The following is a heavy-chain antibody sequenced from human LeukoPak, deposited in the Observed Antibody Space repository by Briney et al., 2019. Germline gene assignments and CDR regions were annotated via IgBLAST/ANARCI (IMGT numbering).Heavy chain of an antibody. CDR1: GDSISSSNYY. D-gene: IGHD3-3*01. CDR3: ARDRYYDFWGPSDYYYYGMDV. V-gene: IGHV4-39*07. Sequence: PSETLSLTCTVSGDSISSSNYYWGWIRQSPGKGLEWIGSIYYSGSTYYNPSLKSRVTISVDTSKNQFSLKLSSVTAADTAVYYCARDRYYDFWGPSDYYYYGMDVWGQGTTVTVSS. J-gene: IGHJ6*02. CDR2: IYYSGST.